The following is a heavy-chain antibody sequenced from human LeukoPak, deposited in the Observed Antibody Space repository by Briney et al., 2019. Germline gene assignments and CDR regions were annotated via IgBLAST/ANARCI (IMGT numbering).Heavy chain of an antibody. J-gene: IGHJ6*03. V-gene: IGHV3-23*01. CDR3: AKDGSRGYSGYDWPHQTYYYYMDV. CDR2: ISGSGGST. Sequence: GGSLRLSCAASGFTFSSYAMSWVRQAPGKGLEWVSAISGSGGSTYYADSVKGRFTISRDNSKNTLYLQMNSLRAEDTAVYYCAKDGSRGYSGYDWPHQTYYYYMDVWGKGTTVTVSS. CDR1: GFTFSSYA. D-gene: IGHD5-12*01.